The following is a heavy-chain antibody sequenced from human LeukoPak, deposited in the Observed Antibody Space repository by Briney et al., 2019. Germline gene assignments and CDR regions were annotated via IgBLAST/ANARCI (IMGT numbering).Heavy chain of an antibody. CDR3: ARDPGSHTAYDY. Sequence: SGTLSLTCAVSGGSISSNNWWSWVRQPPGKGLEWIGEIFHSGSTNYNPSLKSRVTISVDTSKNQFSLKLSSVTAADTAVYYCARDPGSHTAYDYWGQGTLVTVSS. CDR1: GGSISSNNW. J-gene: IGHJ4*02. D-gene: IGHD1-26*01. CDR2: IFHSGST. V-gene: IGHV4-4*02.